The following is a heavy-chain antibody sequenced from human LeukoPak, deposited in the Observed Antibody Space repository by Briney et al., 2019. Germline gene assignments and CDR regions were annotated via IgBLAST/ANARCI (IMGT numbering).Heavy chain of an antibody. CDR2: ISAYNGYT. CDR1: GYTFTSYG. Sequence: ASVKVSCKASGYTFTSYGISWVRQAPGQGLEWMGWISAYNGYTNYAQKLQGRVTMTTDTSTSTAYMELRSLRSDDTAVYYCAREKYYHDSGSSYYFDYWGQGTLVTVSS. D-gene: IGHD3-10*01. CDR3: AREKYYHDSGSSYYFDY. V-gene: IGHV1-18*01. J-gene: IGHJ4*02.